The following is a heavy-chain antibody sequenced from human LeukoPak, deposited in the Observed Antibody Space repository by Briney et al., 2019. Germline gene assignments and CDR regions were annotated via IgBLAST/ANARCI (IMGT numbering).Heavy chain of an antibody. D-gene: IGHD3-9*01. V-gene: IGHV3-53*01. J-gene: IGHJ4*02. CDR3: AMTDDILIASSY. Sequence: GGALRLSCTVSGFSVSAIYMSWVRQAPGKGPQWVSVIYSAGTSFHAESLEGRFTVSRDISKNTLYLQMNSLRAEDTGVYYCAMTDDILIASSYWGQGTSVTVSS. CDR2: IYSAGTS. CDR1: GFSVSAIY.